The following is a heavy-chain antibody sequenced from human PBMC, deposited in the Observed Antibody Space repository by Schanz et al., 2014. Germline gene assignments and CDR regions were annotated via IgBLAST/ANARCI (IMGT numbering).Heavy chain of an antibody. V-gene: IGHV1-46*03. Sequence: QVQLVQSGAEVKKPGASVKVSCEVSGYTFTSYYIHWFRQAPGQGLEWMGLINPSVGNTNYAQKFRGRVTMTRDTSTSTVYMELSSLRSEDTAVYFCARDGEAAAGCDCWGQGTLVTVSS. CDR3: ARDGEAAAGCDC. CDR1: GYTFTSYY. D-gene: IGHD6-13*01. J-gene: IGHJ4*02. CDR2: INPSVGNT.